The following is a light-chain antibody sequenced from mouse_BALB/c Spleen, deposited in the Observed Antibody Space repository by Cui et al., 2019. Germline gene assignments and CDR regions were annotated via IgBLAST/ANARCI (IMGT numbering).Light chain of an antibody. Sequence: DIKMTQSPSSMYASLGERVTITCKASQDINSYLSWFQQKPGKSPKTLIYRANRLVDGVPSRFSGSGSGQDYSLTISSLEYEDMGIYYCLQYDEFQTFGGGTKLEIK. V-gene: IGKV14-111*01. J-gene: IGKJ1*01. CDR2: RAN. CDR3: LQYDEFQT. CDR1: QDINSY.